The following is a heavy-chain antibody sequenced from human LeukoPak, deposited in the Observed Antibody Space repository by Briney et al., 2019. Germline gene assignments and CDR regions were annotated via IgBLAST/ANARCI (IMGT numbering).Heavy chain of an antibody. CDR1: GFTSSSYS. D-gene: IGHD3-10*01. CDR2: ISGSSSYI. J-gene: IGHJ4*02. CDR3: ARDRARADY. V-gene: IGHV3-21*01. Sequence: GGSLRLSCAASGFTSSSYSMNWIRQAPGKGLEWVSSISGSSSYIYYADSVKGRFTISRDNGKNSLYLQMNSLRAEDTAVYYCARDRARADYWGQGTLVTVSS.